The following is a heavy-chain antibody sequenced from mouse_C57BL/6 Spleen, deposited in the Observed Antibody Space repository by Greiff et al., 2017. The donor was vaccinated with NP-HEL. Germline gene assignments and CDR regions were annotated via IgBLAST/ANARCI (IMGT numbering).Heavy chain of an antibody. CDR3: ARWAYYSNYYAMDY. CDR2: INPSNGGT. D-gene: IGHD2-5*01. Sequence: QVHVKQPGTELVKPGASVKLSCKASGYTFTSYWMHWVKQRPGQGLEWIGNINPSNGGTNYNEKFKSKATLTVDKSSSTAYMQLSSLTSEDSAVYYCARWAYYSNYYAMDYWGQGTSVTVSS. J-gene: IGHJ4*01. CDR1: GYTFTSYW. V-gene: IGHV1-53*01.